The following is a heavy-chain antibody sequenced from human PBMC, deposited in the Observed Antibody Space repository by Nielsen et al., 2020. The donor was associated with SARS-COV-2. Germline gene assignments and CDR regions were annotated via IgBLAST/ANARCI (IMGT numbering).Heavy chain of an antibody. Sequence: WIRQPPGKGLEYVSAISSNGGSTYYADSVKGRFTISRDNAKNSLYLQMNSLRAEDTAVYYCARGRRKSYGSGSYYNVGYFDYWGQGTLVTVSS. V-gene: IGHV3-64*04. J-gene: IGHJ4*02. D-gene: IGHD3-10*01. CDR2: ISSNGGST. CDR3: ARGRRKSYGSGSYYNVGYFDY.